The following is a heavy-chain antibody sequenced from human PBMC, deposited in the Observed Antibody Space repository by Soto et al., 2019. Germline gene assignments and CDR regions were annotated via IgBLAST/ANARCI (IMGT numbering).Heavy chain of an antibody. J-gene: IGHJ5*02. CDR3: ARHKKFYGDYEWFDP. CDR2: IYYSGST. CDR1: GGSISSSSYY. V-gene: IGHV4-39*01. D-gene: IGHD4-17*01. Sequence: SETLSLTCTVSGGSISSSSYYWGWIRQPPGKGLEWIGSIYYSGSTYYNPSLKSRVTISVDTSKNQFSLKLSSVTAADTAVYYCARHKKFYGDYEWFDPWGQGTLVTVSS.